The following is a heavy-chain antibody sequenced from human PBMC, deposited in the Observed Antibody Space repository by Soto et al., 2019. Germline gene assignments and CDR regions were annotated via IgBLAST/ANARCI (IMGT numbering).Heavy chain of an antibody. V-gene: IGHV3-15*01. CDR2: IKSKGGGETT. CDR3: TKVLALTPDAAFDI. J-gene: IGHJ3*02. D-gene: IGHD3-3*02. Sequence: EGQLVESGGRLVEPGGSLRLSCAASGFNFNVAWMNWVRQAPGKGLEWLGRIKSKGGGETTEYVAFVKGRFTTSRDASKNTLYPQMNSLKSEDTAGYYCTKVLALTPDAAFDIWGQGTMVTVSS. CDR1: GFNFNVAW.